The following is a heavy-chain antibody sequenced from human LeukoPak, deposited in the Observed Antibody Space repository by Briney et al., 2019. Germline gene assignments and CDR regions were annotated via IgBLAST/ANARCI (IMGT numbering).Heavy chain of an antibody. J-gene: IGHJ3*02. CDR3: ARAVRPIAFDI. CDR2: IYHSGST. V-gene: IGHV4-38-2*02. CDR1: GYSISSGYY. Sequence: SETLSLTCTVSGYSISSGYYWGWIRQPPGKGLEWIGSIYHSGSTYYNPSLKSRVTISVDTSKNQFSLKLSSVTAADTAVYYCARAVRPIAFDIWGQGTMVTVSS. D-gene: IGHD6-6*01.